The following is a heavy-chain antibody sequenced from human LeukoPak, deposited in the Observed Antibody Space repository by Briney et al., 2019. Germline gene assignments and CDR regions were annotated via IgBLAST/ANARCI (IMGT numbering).Heavy chain of an antibody. CDR2: INDDGSIT. V-gene: IGHV3-74*01. J-gene: IGHJ4*02. CDR1: GFTFSSYW. CDR3: AKWGDYDVLTGYYVSDY. D-gene: IGHD3-9*01. Sequence: GGSLRLSCAASGFTFSSYWMHWARQAPGKGLVWVSRINDDGSITNYADSVKGRFTISRDNAKNTLYLRMNSLRADDTAVYYCAKWGDYDVLTGYYVSDYWGQGTLVTVSS.